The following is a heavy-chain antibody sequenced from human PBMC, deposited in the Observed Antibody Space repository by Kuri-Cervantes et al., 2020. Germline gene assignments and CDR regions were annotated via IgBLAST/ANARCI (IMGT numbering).Heavy chain of an antibody. Sequence: GESLKISCAASGFSFRNYGIHWVRQAPGKGLEWVAVISYDGVNKYCADSVKGRFTISRDNSKNTLYLQMNSLRAEDTAVYYCARQYYDYVWGSYPWTEINWFDPWGQGTLVTVSS. D-gene: IGHD3-16*01. CDR3: ARQYYDYVWGSYPWTEINWFDP. V-gene: IGHV3-30*03. CDR2: ISYDGVNK. J-gene: IGHJ5*02. CDR1: GFSFRNYG.